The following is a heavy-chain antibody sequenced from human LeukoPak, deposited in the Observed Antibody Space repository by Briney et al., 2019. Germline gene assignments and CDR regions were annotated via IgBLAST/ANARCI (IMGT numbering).Heavy chain of an antibody. CDR2: ISSSSSYI. D-gene: IGHD5-18*01. V-gene: IGHV3-21*01. CDR3: ARDASGYSYGLGDY. Sequence: PGGSLRLSCAASGFTFSTYGMHWVRQAPGKGLEWVSSISSSSSYISYADSVKGRFTVSRDNAKNSLYLQMNSLRAEDTAMYYCARDASGYSYGLGDYWGQGTLVTVSS. CDR1: GFTFSTYG. J-gene: IGHJ4*02.